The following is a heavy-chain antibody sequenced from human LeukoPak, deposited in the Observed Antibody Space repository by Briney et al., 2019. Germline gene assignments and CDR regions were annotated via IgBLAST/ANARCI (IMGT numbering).Heavy chain of an antibody. V-gene: IGHV3-23*01. CDR2: ISSSGGST. CDR1: GFTHSSYA. J-gene: IGHJ3*02. CDR3: AKDNGVAVVYGDHDDAFDM. D-gene: IGHD4-17*01. Sequence: PGGSLRLSCAASGFTHSSYALSWVRPAPGKGVEWVSAISSSGGSTYSADSVKGRFTISRDNSKNTLYLQMNRLRAEETAVYYCAKDNGVAVVYGDHDDAFDMGGQGTMVTVSS.